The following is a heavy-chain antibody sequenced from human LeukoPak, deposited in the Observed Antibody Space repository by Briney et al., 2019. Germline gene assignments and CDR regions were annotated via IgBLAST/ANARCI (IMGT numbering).Heavy chain of an antibody. CDR3: AKKMVPYYYYMDV. Sequence: GGSLRLSCAASGFTFSSYGMHWVRQAPGKGLEWVSAISGSGGSTYYADSVKGRFTISRDNSKNTLYLQMNSLRAEDTAVYYCAKKMVPYYYYMDVWGKGTTVTVSS. V-gene: IGHV3-23*01. CDR1: GFTFSSYG. CDR2: ISGSGGST. J-gene: IGHJ6*03. D-gene: IGHD3-10*01.